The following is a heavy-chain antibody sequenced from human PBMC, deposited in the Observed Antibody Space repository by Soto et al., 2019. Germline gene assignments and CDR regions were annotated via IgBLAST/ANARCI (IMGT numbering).Heavy chain of an antibody. CDR2: ISSTTNYI. CDR1: GFTFTSYS. CDR3: ERESEDLTSNFDY. J-gene: IGHJ4*02. Sequence: GSLRPSCAASGFTFTSYSMSWVLQAPGKGLECVSSISSTTNYIYYGDSMKGRFTISRDNAKNSLYLEMNSLRAEDTAVYYCERESEDLTSNFDYWGQGTMVTVSS. V-gene: IGHV3-21*06.